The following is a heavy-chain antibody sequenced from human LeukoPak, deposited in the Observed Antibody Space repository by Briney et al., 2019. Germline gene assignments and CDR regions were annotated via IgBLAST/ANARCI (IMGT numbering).Heavy chain of an antibody. CDR3: ARGRRVTIFGVVTPFDY. J-gene: IGHJ4*02. V-gene: IGHV1-8*01. CDR2: MNPNSGNT. D-gene: IGHD3-3*01. CDR1: GYTFTSYD. Sequence: ASVKVSCKASGYTFTSYDINWVRQATGQGLEWMGWMNPNSGNTGYAQKFQGRVTMTRNTSISTAYMELSSLRSEDTAVYYCARGRRVTIFGVVTPFDYWGQGTLVTVSS.